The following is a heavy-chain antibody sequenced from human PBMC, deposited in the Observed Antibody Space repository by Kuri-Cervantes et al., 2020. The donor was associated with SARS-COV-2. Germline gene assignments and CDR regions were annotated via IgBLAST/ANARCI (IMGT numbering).Heavy chain of an antibody. CDR1: GYSFTSYW. D-gene: IGHD3-22*01. J-gene: IGHJ4*02. Sequence: KVSCKGSGYSFTSYWIGWVRQMPGKGLEWMGIIYPGDSDTRYSPSFQGQVTISADKSISTAYLQWTSLKASDTAMYYCARHFSGYFRYYFDYWGQGTLVTVSS. CDR2: IYPGDSDT. V-gene: IGHV5-51*01. CDR3: ARHFSGYFRYYFDY.